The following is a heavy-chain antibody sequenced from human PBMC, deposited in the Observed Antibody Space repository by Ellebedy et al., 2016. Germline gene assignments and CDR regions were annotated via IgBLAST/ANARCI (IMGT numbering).Heavy chain of an antibody. D-gene: IGHD3-10*01. CDR2: IVVGSGNT. Sequence: SVKVSXKASGFTFTSSAVQWVRQARGQRLEWIGWIVVGSGNTNYAQKFQERVTITRDMSTSTAYMELSSLRSEDTAVYYCAAPPGLWFGEDNYYYGMDVWGQGTTVTVSS. CDR1: GFTFTSSA. J-gene: IGHJ6*02. CDR3: AAPPGLWFGEDNYYYGMDV. V-gene: IGHV1-58*01.